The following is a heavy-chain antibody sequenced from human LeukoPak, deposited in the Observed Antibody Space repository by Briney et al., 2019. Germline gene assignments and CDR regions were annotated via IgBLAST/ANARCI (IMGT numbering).Heavy chain of an antibody. CDR1: GYTFTSYG. J-gene: IGHJ4*02. V-gene: IGHV1-18*01. D-gene: IGHD1-26*01. CDR2: ISAYNGNT. Sequence: ASVKVSCKASGYTFTSYGISWVRQAPGQGLEWMGWISAYNGNTNYVQKLQGRVTMTTDTSTSTAYMELRSLRSDDTAVYYCARGGDPFGFRGSYHLHFDYWGQGTLVTVSS. CDR3: ARGGDPFGFRGSYHLHFDY.